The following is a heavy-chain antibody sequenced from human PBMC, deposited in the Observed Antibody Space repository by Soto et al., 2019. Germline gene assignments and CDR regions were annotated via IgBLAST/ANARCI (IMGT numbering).Heavy chain of an antibody. J-gene: IGHJ5*02. D-gene: IGHD6-13*01. CDR1: GGSISSGDYY. V-gene: IGHV4-31*03. CDR3: ASGVSAGQNWFDP. Sequence: QVQLQESGPGLVKPSQTLSLTCTVSGGSISSGDYYWSWIRQHPGKGLEWIGYIYYSGSTYYNPSLKSRVTISVDTSKNQFSLKLSSVTAADTVVYYCASGVSAGQNWFDPWGQGTLVTVSS. CDR2: IYYSGST.